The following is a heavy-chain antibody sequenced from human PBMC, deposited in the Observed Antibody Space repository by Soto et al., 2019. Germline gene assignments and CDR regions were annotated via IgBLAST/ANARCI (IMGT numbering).Heavy chain of an antibody. Sequence: SETLSLTCAVSGGSISSGGSSWSWIRQPPGKGLEWIGYIYHSGSTYYNPSLKSRVTISVYRSKNQFSLNLTSVTAAASAVYYRASAYCGGDCYFGARGGWFDPWGQGTLVTFSS. D-gene: IGHD2-21*02. V-gene: IGHV4-30-2*01. CDR3: ASAYCGGDCYFGARGGWFDP. CDR1: GGSISSGGSS. J-gene: IGHJ5*02. CDR2: IYHSGST.